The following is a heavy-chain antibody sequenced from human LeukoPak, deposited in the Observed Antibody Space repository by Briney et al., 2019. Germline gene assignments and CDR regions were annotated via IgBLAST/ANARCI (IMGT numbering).Heavy chain of an antibody. Sequence: PGGSLRLSCAASGFTFSSYSMNWVRQAPGKGLEWVSSITSSSGYIYYADSVRGRLTISRDNAKNSLYPQMNSLRPEDTAVYYCARVVAATGGDYWGQGTLVTVSS. CDR2: ITSSSGYI. CDR3: ARVVAATGGDY. J-gene: IGHJ4*02. V-gene: IGHV3-21*01. D-gene: IGHD6-19*01. CDR1: GFTFSSYS.